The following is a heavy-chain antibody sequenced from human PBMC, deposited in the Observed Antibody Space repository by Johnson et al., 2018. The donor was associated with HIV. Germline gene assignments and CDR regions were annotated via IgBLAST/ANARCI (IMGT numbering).Heavy chain of an antibody. Sequence: QMLLVESGGGVVRPGGSLRLSCAASGFTFDDYGLSWVRQAPGKGLEWVAVISYDGSNKYYADSVKGQFTISRDNSKNTLYLQMNSLRAEDTAVYFCARGVKQQLSVVDAFDIWGQGTMVTVSS. J-gene: IGHJ3*02. CDR1: GFTFDDYG. CDR3: ARGVKQQLSVVDAFDI. V-gene: IGHV3-30-3*01. CDR2: ISYDGSNK. D-gene: IGHD6-13*01.